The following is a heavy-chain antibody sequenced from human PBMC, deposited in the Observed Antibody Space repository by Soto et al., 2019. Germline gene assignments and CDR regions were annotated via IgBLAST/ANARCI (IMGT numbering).Heavy chain of an antibody. CDR3: ARPPVYASVIYSNP. V-gene: IGHV3-48*03. Sequence: GGSLRLSCAVSGFMFISYDMIWVRQAPGKGLEWISYISSSGSTISYANSVKGRFTISRDNAENSLFLQMNSLRDEDTAVYHCARPPVYASVIYSNPWGQGTLVTVSS. CDR2: ISSSGSTI. D-gene: IGHD2-8*01. J-gene: IGHJ5*02. CDR1: GFMFISYD.